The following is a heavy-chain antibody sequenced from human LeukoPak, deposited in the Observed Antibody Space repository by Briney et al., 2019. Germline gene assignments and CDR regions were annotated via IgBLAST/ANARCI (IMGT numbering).Heavy chain of an antibody. CDR1: GFTFSSYS. CDR3: ARELGEGAFDI. J-gene: IGHJ3*02. V-gene: IGHV3-21*01. Sequence: GGSLRLSCAASGFTFSSYSMNWVRQAPGKGLEWVSPISSSSSYIYYADSVKGRFTISRDNAKNSLYLQMNSLRAEDTAVYYCARELGEGAFDIWGQGTMVTVSS. CDR2: ISSSSSYI.